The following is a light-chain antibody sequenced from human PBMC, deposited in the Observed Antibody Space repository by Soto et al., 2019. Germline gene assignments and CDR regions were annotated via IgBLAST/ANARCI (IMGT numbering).Light chain of an antibody. CDR1: QSMSSN. Sequence: EIVMTQSPATLSVSPGERATLSCRASQSMSSNLAWYQQKPGQAPRLLIYGASTRATGIPARFSGSGSWTELTLTISSLQSEDFAVYYCQQHNNWPPYTFGQGTKLEIK. CDR3: QQHNNWPPYT. J-gene: IGKJ2*01. V-gene: IGKV3-15*01. CDR2: GAS.